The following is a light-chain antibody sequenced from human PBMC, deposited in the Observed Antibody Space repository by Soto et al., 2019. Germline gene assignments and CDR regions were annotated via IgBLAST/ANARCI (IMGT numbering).Light chain of an antibody. J-gene: IGKJ1*01. CDR3: QQYGSSPWT. CDR2: AAS. Sequence: TVLTQSPGALSLSPGERATLSCRASQSVSSSHLAWYQQIPGLAPRLLIYAASSRATGIPDRFSCSGSGTDFTLVISRLEPEDFAVYYCQQYGSSPWTFGQGTKVEIK. CDR1: QSVSSSH. V-gene: IGKV3-20*01.